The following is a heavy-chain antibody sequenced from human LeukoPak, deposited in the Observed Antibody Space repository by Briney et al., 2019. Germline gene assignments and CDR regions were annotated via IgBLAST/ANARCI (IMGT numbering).Heavy chain of an antibody. J-gene: IGHJ6*02. Sequence: PGGSLRLSCAASGFTVSSNYTSWVRQAPGKGLEWVSVIYSGGSTYYSDYVKSRFTISRDNSKHTLYLKMNSLRAEDTAVYYCARADTAMALGYYGMDVWGQGTTVTVSS. CDR3: ARADTAMALGYYGMDV. D-gene: IGHD5-18*01. V-gene: IGHV3-53*01. CDR2: IYSGGST. CDR1: GFTVSSNY.